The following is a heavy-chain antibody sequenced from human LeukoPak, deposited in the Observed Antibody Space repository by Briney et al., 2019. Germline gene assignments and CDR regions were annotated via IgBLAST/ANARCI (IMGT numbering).Heavy chain of an antibody. D-gene: IGHD3-10*01. Sequence: TGGSLRLSCAASGFTFSSYWMSWVRQAPGKGLEWVANIKQDGGEKYYVDSVKGRFTISRDNAKNSLYLQMNSLRAEDTAVYYCARSVLTYYYGSGSYMSGDLDYWGQGTLVTVSS. CDR1: GFTFSSYW. CDR2: IKQDGGEK. J-gene: IGHJ4*02. V-gene: IGHV3-7*01. CDR3: ARSVLTYYYGSGSYMSGDLDY.